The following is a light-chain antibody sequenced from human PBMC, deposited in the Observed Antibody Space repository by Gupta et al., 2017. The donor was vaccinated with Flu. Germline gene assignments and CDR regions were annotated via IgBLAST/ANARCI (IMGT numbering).Light chain of an antibody. CDR2: DTS. V-gene: IGKV1-33*01. Sequence: DIQMTQSPSSLSASVGDRVTITCQASQDISNYLNWYQQKPGKPPKLLIYDTSNWETGVPSRFSGSGYGTEFTFTISSRQPEDFASYYCQRYENVFLTTFGQGTKLEIK. CDR1: QDISNY. CDR3: QRYENVFLTT. J-gene: IGKJ2*01.